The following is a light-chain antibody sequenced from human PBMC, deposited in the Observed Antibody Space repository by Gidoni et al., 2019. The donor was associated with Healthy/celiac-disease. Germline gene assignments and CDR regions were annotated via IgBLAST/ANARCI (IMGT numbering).Light chain of an antibody. CDR2: GAS. Sequence: ELVLTQSPGTLSLSPGERATLSCRASQSVSSSYLAWYQQKPGQAPRLLIYGASSRATGIPDRFSGSGSGTDFTLTISRLEPEDFAVYYCQQYGSSQAYTFGQGTKLEIK. J-gene: IGKJ2*01. CDR1: QSVSSSY. V-gene: IGKV3-20*01. CDR3: QQYGSSQAYT.